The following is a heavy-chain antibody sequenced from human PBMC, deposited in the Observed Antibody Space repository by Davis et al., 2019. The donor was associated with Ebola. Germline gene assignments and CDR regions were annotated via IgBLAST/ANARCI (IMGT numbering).Heavy chain of an antibody. D-gene: IGHD3-3*02. Sequence: GESLKISCAASGFTFSSYSMNWVRQAPGKGLEWVSYISSSSSTIYYADSVKGRFTISRDNAKNSLYLQMNSLRAEDTAVYYCAREALLYPTGQGTLVTVSS. V-gene: IGHV3-48*01. CDR3: AREALLYP. CDR1: GFTFSSYS. CDR2: ISSSSSTI. J-gene: IGHJ5*02.